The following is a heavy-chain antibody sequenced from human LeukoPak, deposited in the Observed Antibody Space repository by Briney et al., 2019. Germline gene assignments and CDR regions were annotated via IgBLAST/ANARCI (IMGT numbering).Heavy chain of an antibody. CDR1: GDSISSGDYY. D-gene: IGHD3-10*01. J-gene: IGHJ4*02. CDR3: ARQWRMVRGVMGA. Sequence: KTSETLSLTCTVSGDSISSGDYYWSWIRQPAGKGLEWIGRISSSGSTGYNPSLKSRVTISVDTSKNQFSLKLSSVTAADTAVYYCARQWRMVRGVMGAWGQGTLVTVSS. V-gene: IGHV4-61*02. CDR2: ISSSGST.